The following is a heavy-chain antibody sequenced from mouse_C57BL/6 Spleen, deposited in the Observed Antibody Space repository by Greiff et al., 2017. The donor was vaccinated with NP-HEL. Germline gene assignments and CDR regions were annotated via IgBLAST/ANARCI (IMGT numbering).Heavy chain of an antibody. CDR3: VRGTGYFDY. V-gene: IGHV10-1*01. CDR1: GFSFNTYA. D-gene: IGHD3-3*01. CDR2: IRSKSNNYAT. Sequence: EVMLVESGGGLVQPKGSLKLSCAASGFSFNTYAMNWVRQAPGKGLEWVARIRSKSNNYATYYADSVKDRFTISRDDSESMLYLQMNNLKTEDTAMYYCVRGTGYFDYWGQGTTLTVSS. J-gene: IGHJ2*01.